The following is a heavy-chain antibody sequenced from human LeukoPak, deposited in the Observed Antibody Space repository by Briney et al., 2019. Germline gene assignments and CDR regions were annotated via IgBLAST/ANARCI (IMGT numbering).Heavy chain of an antibody. CDR3: AREKGYDILTGYNYGMDV. Sequence: PGGSLRLSCAASGFTFSSYWMHWVRQAPGKGLVWVSRINSDGSSTSYADSVKGRFTISRDNAKNTLYLQMNSLRAEDTAVYYCAREKGYDILTGYNYGMDVWGQGTTVTVSS. CDR1: GFTFSSYW. CDR2: INSDGSST. V-gene: IGHV3-74*01. D-gene: IGHD3-9*01. J-gene: IGHJ6*02.